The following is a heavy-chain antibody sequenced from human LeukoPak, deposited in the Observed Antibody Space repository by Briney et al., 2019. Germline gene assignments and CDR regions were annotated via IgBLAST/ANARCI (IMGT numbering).Heavy chain of an antibody. Sequence: GGSLRLSCAASGFTFSSYGMHWIRQSPGKGLEWVAFIRNDGSIVYNADSVKGRFTISRDNSKNTLYLQMNSLRADDTAVYYCAKDTPLCYFDYWGQGTLVTVSS. V-gene: IGHV3-30*02. CDR2: IRNDGSIV. CDR3: AKDTPLCYFDY. D-gene: IGHD3-16*01. J-gene: IGHJ4*02. CDR1: GFTFSSYG.